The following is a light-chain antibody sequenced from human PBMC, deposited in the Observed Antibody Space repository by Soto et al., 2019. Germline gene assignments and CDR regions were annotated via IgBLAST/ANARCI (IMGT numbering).Light chain of an antibody. V-gene: IGKV3-20*01. CDR3: QPYCCSPPIT. J-gene: IGKJ5*01. Sequence: EIVLTQSPGTLSLSPGERATLSCRARQSVSSSYLAWYQQKPGQAPRLLIYGASSRATTIPDRFSGRGSGTDFTLAIRRLEPEDVAVYYCQPYCCSPPITCGQGTRLEIK. CDR2: GAS. CDR1: QSVSSSY.